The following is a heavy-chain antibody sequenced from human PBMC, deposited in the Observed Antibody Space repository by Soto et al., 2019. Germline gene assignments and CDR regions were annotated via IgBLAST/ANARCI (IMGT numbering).Heavy chain of an antibody. D-gene: IGHD3-22*01. CDR3: ARHGYDSSGYYSPADY. Sequence: SETLSLTCTVSGGSISSSSFYWGWIRQPPGKGLEWIGSIYYSGSTYYNPSLKSRVTISVDTSKNQFSLKLSSVTAADTAVYYCARHGYDSSGYYSPADYWGQGTLVTSPQ. CDR1: GGSISSSSFY. V-gene: IGHV4-39*01. CDR2: IYYSGST. J-gene: IGHJ4*02.